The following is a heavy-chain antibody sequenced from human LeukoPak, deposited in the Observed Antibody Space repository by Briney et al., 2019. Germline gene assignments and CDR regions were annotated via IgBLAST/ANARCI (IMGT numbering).Heavy chain of an antibody. Sequence: GRSLRLSCAASGFTFSSYAMHWVRQAPGKGLEYVSAISSNGGSTYYANSVKGRFTISRDNSKNTLYLQMGSLRAEDMAVYYCARYYYDSSGYYYDYWGQGTLVTVSS. CDR1: GFTFSSYA. J-gene: IGHJ4*02. D-gene: IGHD3-22*01. CDR2: ISSNGGST. V-gene: IGHV3-64*01. CDR3: ARYYYDSSGYYYDY.